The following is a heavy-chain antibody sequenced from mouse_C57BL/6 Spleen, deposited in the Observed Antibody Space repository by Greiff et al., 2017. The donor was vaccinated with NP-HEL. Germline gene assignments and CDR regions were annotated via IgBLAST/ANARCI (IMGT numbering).Heavy chain of an antibody. CDR1: GFTFSDYY. Sequence: EVMLVESEGGLVQPGSSMKLSCTASGFTFSDYYMAWVRQVPEKGLEWVANINYDGSSTYYLDSLKSRFIISRDNAKNILYLQMSSLKSEDTATYYCARDGDYGSGGFAYWGQGTLVTVSA. J-gene: IGHJ3*01. D-gene: IGHD1-1*01. V-gene: IGHV5-16*01. CDR2: INYDGSST. CDR3: ARDGDYGSGGFAY.